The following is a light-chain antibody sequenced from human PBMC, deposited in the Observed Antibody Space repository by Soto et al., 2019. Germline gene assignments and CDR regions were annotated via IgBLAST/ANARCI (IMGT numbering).Light chain of an antibody. CDR1: QTLTTRF. CDR2: GAS. V-gene: IGKV3-20*01. Sequence: EIVLTQSPCTLSLSPGERATLSCMASQTLTTRFLAWYQQKPGQAPRLLIYGASSRATGIPDRFSGSGSGTEYTLTISRLEPEDFAVYSCQQYADLPYTFGQGTTLEIK. CDR3: QQYADLPYT. J-gene: IGKJ2*01.